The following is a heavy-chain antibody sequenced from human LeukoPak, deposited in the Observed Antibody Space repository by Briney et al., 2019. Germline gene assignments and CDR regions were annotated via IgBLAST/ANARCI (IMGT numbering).Heavy chain of an antibody. J-gene: IGHJ4*02. CDR3: AKEPASILWTFDY. Sequence: PGGSLRLSCAASGFTFNNYAMSWVRQAPGRGLEWVSTISSSGGGTYYADSVMGRLTTSRDNSKNTLYLQMNSLRAEDTAVYYCAKEPASILWTFDYWGQGTLVTVSS. V-gene: IGHV3-23*01. CDR1: GFTFNNYA. CDR2: ISSSGGGT. D-gene: IGHD2-2*02.